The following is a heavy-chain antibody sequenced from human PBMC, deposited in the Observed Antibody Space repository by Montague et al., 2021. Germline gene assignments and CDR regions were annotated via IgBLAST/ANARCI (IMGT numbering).Heavy chain of an antibody. CDR2: MNPDGSGR. V-gene: IGHV3-7*01. D-gene: IGHD2/OR15-2a*01. CDR3: ARDPFFGAVDY. Sequence: SLSLSCPASGFIFNNSYMAWIRQAPGKGLEWVANMNPDGSGRYYVDSVRGRFTISRDNAKNSLFLQMSSLRVEDTAVYYCARDPFFGAVDYWGQGTLVTGSS. CDR1: GFIFNNSY. J-gene: IGHJ4*02.